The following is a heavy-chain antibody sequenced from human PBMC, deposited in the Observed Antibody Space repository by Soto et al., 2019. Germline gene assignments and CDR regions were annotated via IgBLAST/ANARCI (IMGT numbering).Heavy chain of an antibody. CDR2: VYTTGST. CDR1: GGSISGDYY. J-gene: IGHJ5*01. V-gene: IGHV4-30-4*01. D-gene: IGHD3-10*01. CDR3: AREPYSITGSRIDS. Sequence: SETLCLTCTVSGGSISGDYYWYLIRQAPGKGLEWIGYVYTTGSTYHNPSLKSRGSISVDTSNNTFSLNLSAVTAADTAVYFWAREPYSITGSRIDSWGQGIPVTVSS.